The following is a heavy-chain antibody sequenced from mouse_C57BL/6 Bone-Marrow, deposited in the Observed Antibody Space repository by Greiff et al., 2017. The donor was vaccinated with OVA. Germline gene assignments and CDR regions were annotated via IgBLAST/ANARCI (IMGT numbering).Heavy chain of an antibody. Sequence: VQLQQSGAELVKPGASVKLSCKASGYTFTSYWMQWVKQRPGQGLEWIGEIDPSDSYTNYNQKFKGKATLTVDTSSSTAYMQLSSLTSEDSAVYYCARYYSWFAYWGQGTLVTVSA. D-gene: IGHD1-1*01. V-gene: IGHV1-50*01. CDR2: IDPSDSYT. J-gene: IGHJ3*01. CDR1: GYTFTSYW. CDR3: ARYYSWFAY.